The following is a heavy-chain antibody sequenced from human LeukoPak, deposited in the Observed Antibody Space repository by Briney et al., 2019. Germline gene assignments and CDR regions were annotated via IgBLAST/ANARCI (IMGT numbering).Heavy chain of an antibody. V-gene: IGHV1-2*02. CDR2: INPKNAGT. Sequence: ASVKVSCKASGYTFTGHYIHWVRQAPGQGLEWMGWINPKNAGTNYAQKFQGRVTMTRDTSTGTAYMELSRLRSDDSAVYYCARTLYIAAAPGGFDYWGQGTLVAVSS. J-gene: IGHJ4*02. CDR1: GYTFTGHY. D-gene: IGHD6-13*01. CDR3: ARTLYIAAAPGGFDY.